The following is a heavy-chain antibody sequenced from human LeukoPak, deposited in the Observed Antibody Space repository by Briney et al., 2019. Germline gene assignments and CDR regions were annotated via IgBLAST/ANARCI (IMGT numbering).Heavy chain of an antibody. D-gene: IGHD3-3*01. CDR2: ISYDGSNK. CDR1: GFTFSSYG. V-gene: IGHV3-30*18. CDR3: AKDGDPRNYDFWSGYPLDY. Sequence: GSLRLSCAASGFTFSSYGMHWVRQAPGKGLEWVAVISYDGSNKYYADSVKGRFTISRDNSKNTLYLQMNSLRAEDTAVYYCAKDGDPRNYDFWSGYPLDYWGQGTLVTVSS. J-gene: IGHJ4*02.